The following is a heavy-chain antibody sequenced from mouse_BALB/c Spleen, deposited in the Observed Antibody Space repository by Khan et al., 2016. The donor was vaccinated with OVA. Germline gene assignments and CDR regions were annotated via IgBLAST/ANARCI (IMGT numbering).Heavy chain of an antibody. CDR3: ARGVRLTY. V-gene: IGHV3-2*02. CDR2: INYSGST. Sequence: EVQLQESGPGLVKPSQSLSLTCTVTGYSITSDYAWNWIRQFPGNKLEWMGYINYSGSTSYHPSLKSRISITRDTSKNQFFLQLNSVTTEDTATYYCARGVRLTYWGQGTRVTVSA. CDR1: GYSITSDYA. D-gene: IGHD2-14*01. J-gene: IGHJ3*01.